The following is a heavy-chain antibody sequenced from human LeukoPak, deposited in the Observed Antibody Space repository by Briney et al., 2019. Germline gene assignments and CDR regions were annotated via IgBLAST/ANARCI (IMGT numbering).Heavy chain of an antibody. D-gene: IGHD3-3*01. Sequence: ASVKVSCKASGYTFTSYGISWVRQAPGQGLEWIGWISAYNGNTNYAQKLQGRVTMTTDTSTSTAYMELRSLRSDDTAVYYCARVPNYAFWSGYYIDYWGQGTLVTVSS. J-gene: IGHJ4*02. CDR1: GYTFTSYG. V-gene: IGHV1-18*01. CDR3: ARVPNYAFWSGYYIDY. CDR2: ISAYNGNT.